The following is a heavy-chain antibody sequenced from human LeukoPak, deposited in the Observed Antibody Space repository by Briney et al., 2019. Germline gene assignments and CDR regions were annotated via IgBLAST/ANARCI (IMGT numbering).Heavy chain of an antibody. V-gene: IGHV3-23*01. D-gene: IGHD1-26*01. J-gene: IGHJ4*02. CDR2: ISGSGGST. Sequence: GGSLRLSCAASGFTFSNYAMSWVRQAPGKGLEWVSDISGSGGSTYYADSVKGRFTISRDNSKDTLDLQMNSLRAEDTAVYYCAKHPIEGATGNFDYWGQGTLVTVSS. CDR3: AKHPIEGATGNFDY. CDR1: GFTFSNYA.